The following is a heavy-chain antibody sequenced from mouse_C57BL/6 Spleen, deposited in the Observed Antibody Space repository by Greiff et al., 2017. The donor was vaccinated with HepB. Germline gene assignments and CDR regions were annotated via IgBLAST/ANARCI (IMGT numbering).Heavy chain of an antibody. CDR1: GYSITSGYG. D-gene: IGHD1-2*01. J-gene: IGHJ2*01. V-gene: IGHV3-2*02. Sequence: DVKLQESGPGLVKPSQSLSLPCTVTGYSITSGYGWNWIRQFPGNKLEWMGYISYSGSTHYNPSLKSRISITLDTSQKQLFLQLNSVTTEDTATYYCARTARIKYWGQGTTLTVSS. CDR2: ISYSGST. CDR3: ARTARIKY.